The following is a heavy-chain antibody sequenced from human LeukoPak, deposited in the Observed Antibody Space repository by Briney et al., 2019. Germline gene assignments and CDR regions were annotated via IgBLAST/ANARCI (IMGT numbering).Heavy chain of an antibody. CDR1: GFTFSSYA. J-gene: IGHJ4*02. D-gene: IGHD3-10*01. Sequence: PGGSLRLSCAASGFTFSSYAMNWVRQAPGKGLEWVSGISGTGANSYYADSVKGRFTISRDNSKNTLHLQMNSLRAEDTAVYYCAKDLARGVLYYFDSWGQGTLVTVSS. CDR3: AKDLARGVLYYFDS. CDR2: ISGTGANS. V-gene: IGHV3-23*01.